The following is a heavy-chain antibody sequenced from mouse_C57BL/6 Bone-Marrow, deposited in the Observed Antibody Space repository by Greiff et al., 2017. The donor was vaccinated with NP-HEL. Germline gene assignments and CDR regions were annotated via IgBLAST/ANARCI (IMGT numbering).Heavy chain of an antibody. CDR3: ARWGDYGSSYWYFDD. D-gene: IGHD1-1*01. V-gene: IGHV3-8*01. CDR1: GYSFTSYY. CDR2: ISSSGST. Sequence: EVKVQESGPGLAKPSPTLSLTCSVTGYSFTSYYWNWIRKFPGNKLEYIGYISSSGSTYYYTSLNSRISITRDTSKNQYYLQLNSVTTEDAATYYCARWGDYGSSYWYFDDWGTGTTVTVSS. J-gene: IGHJ1*03.